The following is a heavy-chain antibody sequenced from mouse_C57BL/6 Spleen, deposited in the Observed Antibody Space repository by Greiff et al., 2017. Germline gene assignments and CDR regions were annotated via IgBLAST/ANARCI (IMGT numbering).Heavy chain of an antibody. D-gene: IGHD2-4*01. J-gene: IGHJ2*01. CDR1: GYTFTSYW. CDR2: INPNSGST. CDR3: ARGNYDYDGDFDY. Sequence: QVQLQQPGAELVKPGASVKLSCKASGYTFTSYWMHWVKQRPGQGLEWIGMINPNSGSTNYNEKFKSKATLTVDKSSSTAYLQLSSLTSEDSAVYYCARGNYDYDGDFDYWGQGTTLTVSS. V-gene: IGHV1-64*01.